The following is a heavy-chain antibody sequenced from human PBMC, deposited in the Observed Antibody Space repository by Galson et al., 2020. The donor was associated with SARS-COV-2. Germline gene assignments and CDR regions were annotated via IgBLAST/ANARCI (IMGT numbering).Heavy chain of an antibody. J-gene: IGHJ6*02. V-gene: IGHV3-30*18. D-gene: IGHD3-22*01. CDR3: AKESGKSYDRCGYYYVPHPFYYYYGMDV. CDR2: ISYDGSNK. CDR1: GFTFSSYG. Sequence: TGGSLRLSCAASGFTFSSYGMHWVHQAPGKGLEWVAVISYDGSNKYYADSVMGRFTISRDNSKNTLYLQMNSLRAEDTAVYYCAKESGKSYDRCGYYYVPHPFYYYYGMDVWGQGTTVTVSS.